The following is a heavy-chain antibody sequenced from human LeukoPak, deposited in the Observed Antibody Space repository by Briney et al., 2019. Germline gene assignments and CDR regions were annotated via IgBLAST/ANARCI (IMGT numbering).Heavy chain of an antibody. V-gene: IGHV4-30-4*01. CDR2: IYYSGST. J-gene: IGHJ4*02. Sequence: SETLSLTCTVSGGSISSGDYYWSWIRQPPGKGLEWIGYIYYSGSTYYSPSLKSRVTISVDTSKNQFSLKLSSVTAADTAVYYCARLRITIFGVVPRYFDYWGQGTLVTVSS. D-gene: IGHD3-3*01. CDR1: GGSISSGDYY. CDR3: ARLRITIFGVVPRYFDY.